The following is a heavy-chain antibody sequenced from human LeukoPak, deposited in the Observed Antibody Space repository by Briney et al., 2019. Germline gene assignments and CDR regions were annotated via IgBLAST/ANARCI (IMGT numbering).Heavy chain of an antibody. V-gene: IGHV4-61*03. CDR2: IYYSGST. J-gene: IGHJ4*02. D-gene: IGHD1-26*01. CDR1: GGSVSSGSYY. Sequence: SETLSLTCSVFGGSVSSGSYYWSWIRQSPGKGLEWIGCIYYSGSTNYNPSLRGRVAMSIDTSKNHFSLRLISVTAADTAIYYCARAPGIVGTTPFGNYWGRGTLVTVSS. CDR3: ARAPGIVGTTPFGNY.